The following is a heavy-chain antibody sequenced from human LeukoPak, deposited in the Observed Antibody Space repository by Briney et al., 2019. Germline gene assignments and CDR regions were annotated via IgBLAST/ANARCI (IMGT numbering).Heavy chain of an antibody. CDR2: MNPNSGNT. Sequence: ASVKVSCKASGYTFTNYGISWVRQAPGQGLEWMGWMNPNSGNTGYAQKFQGRVTMTRNTSISTAYMELSSLRSEDTAVYYCARGFGGVAAAGHDFDYWGQGTLVTVSS. CDR3: ARGFGGVAAAGHDFDY. V-gene: IGHV1-8*01. J-gene: IGHJ4*02. CDR1: GYTFTNYG. D-gene: IGHD6-13*01.